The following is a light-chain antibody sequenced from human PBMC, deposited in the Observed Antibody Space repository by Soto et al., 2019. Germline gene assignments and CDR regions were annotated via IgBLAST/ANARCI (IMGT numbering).Light chain of an antibody. CDR3: LQCYDASCT. CDR2: ATS. J-gene: IGKJ1*01. Sequence: DIQMTQSPSSLSASVGDRVTITCRASQAIRSPYLGWYQQKVGRPPIRLIYATSTLQSGVPWRLSGSGSGTDFTLTISSLQPEDFATYYCLQCYDASCTFGQGTKVDIK. CDR1: QAIRSPY. V-gene: IGKV1-17*01.